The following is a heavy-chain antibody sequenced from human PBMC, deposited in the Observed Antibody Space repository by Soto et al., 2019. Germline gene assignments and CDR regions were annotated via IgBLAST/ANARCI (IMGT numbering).Heavy chain of an antibody. Sequence: PSATLSLTCTFSGGSISSGGYYWSWIRQHPGKGLEWIGYIYYSGSTYYNPSLKSRVTISVDTPKNQFSLKLSSVTAADTAVYYCARDQTYYYDSSGYADAFDIWGQGTMVTVSS. V-gene: IGHV4-31*02. J-gene: IGHJ3*02. D-gene: IGHD3-22*01. CDR1: GGSISSGGYY. CDR3: ARDQTYYYDSSGYADAFDI. CDR2: IYYSGST.